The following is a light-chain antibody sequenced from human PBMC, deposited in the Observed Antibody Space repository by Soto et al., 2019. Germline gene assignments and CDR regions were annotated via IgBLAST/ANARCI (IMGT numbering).Light chain of an antibody. J-gene: IGKJ1*01. Sequence: DIQMTQSPSTLSASVGDRVTITCRASQRIVSWLAWYQQKPGKAPKLLIFAASTLVRGVPSKFSGRGSGTEFTLTISSLQADDFATYYCQQYHTDWTFGQGTKVDVK. CDR2: AAS. V-gene: IGKV1-5*01. CDR3: QQYHTDWT. CDR1: QRIVSW.